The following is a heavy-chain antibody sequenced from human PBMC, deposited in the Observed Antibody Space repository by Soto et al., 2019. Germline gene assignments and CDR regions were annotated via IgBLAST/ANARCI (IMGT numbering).Heavy chain of an antibody. V-gene: IGHV4-59*01. D-gene: IGHD3-3*01. CDR3: ARGRVKTSSGYYYYYYLDV. CDR2: IYYSGST. Sequence: SETLSLTCTVSGGSISSYYWSWIRQPPGKGLEWIGYIYYSGSTNYNPSLKSRVTISVDTSKNQFSLKLSSVTAADTAVYYCARGRVKTSSGYYYYYYLDVWGKGTTVTVSS. CDR1: GGSISSYY. J-gene: IGHJ6*03.